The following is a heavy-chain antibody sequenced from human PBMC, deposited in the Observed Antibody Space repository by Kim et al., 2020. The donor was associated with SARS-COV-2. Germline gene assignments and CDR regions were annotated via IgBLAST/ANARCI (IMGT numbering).Heavy chain of an antibody. V-gene: IGHV3-30*18. J-gene: IGHJ3*02. CDR3: AKIVKDAFDI. CDR1: GFTFSSYG. CDR2: ISYDGSNK. Sequence: GGSLRLSCAASGFTFSSYGMHWVRQAPGKGLEWVAVISYDGSNKYYADSVKGRFTISRDNSKNTLYLQMNSLRAEDTAVYYCAKIVKDAFDIWGQGTMVTVSS. D-gene: IGHD3-22*01.